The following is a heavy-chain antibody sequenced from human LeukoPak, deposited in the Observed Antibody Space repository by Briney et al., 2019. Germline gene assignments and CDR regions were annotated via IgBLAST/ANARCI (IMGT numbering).Heavy chain of an antibody. CDR3: ASPYDSGVYPPFDY. CDR2: IYYDGST. CDR1: GGSIRSYY. Sequence: SETLSLTCTVSGGSIRSYYWSWIRQPPGKGLEWIGYIYYDGSTNYNPSLKSRVTISVDTSKNQFSLKLSSMTAADTAVYYCASPYDSGVYPPFDYGAQETLVTVPS. V-gene: IGHV4-59*01. D-gene: IGHD3-22*01. J-gene: IGHJ4*02.